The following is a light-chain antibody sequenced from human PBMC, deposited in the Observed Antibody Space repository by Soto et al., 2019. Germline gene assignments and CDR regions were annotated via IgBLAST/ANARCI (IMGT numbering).Light chain of an antibody. CDR1: TSNIGSNY. Sequence: QSVLTQPPSASGTPGQGVTISCSGSTSNIGSNYVYWYQQLPGTAPKLLIYRNNQRPSGVPDRFSGSKSGTSASLAISGLRSDDEADYLCATWDDSLNGSYVFGTGTKVT. J-gene: IGLJ1*01. CDR3: ATWDDSLNGSYV. V-gene: IGLV1-47*01. CDR2: RNN.